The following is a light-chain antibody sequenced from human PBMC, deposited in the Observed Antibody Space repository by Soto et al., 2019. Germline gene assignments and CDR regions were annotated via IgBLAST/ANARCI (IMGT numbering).Light chain of an antibody. CDR2: DVS. V-gene: IGLV2-14*01. Sequence: QSVLTQPASVSGSPGQSITISCTGTSSDVGGYKYVSWYQQHPGKAPKLMIYDVSNRPSGVSNRFSGSKSGNTASLTISGLQAEDEADYYCSSCTSSSTLYVFGTGTKVTVL. CDR1: SSDVGGYKY. CDR3: SSCTSSSTLYV. J-gene: IGLJ1*01.